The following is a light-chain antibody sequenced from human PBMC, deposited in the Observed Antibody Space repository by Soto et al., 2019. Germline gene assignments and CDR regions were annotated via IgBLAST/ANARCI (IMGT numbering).Light chain of an antibody. CDR2: QDS. CDR3: QAWDNRNAV. V-gene: IGLV3-1*01. CDR1: KLGNKY. J-gene: IGLJ3*02. Sequence: SYELTQPPSVSVSPGQTASITCSGDKLGNKYVCWYQQKPGQSPVLVMYQDSKRPSGIPERFSGSNSGNTVTLTISGTQAMDEADYYCQAWDNRNAVFGGGTKLTVL.